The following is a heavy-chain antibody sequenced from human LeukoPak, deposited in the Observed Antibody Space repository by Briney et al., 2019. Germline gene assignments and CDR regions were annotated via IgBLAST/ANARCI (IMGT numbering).Heavy chain of an antibody. CDR1: GFTFSSYA. CDR3: AKAGYSSSWYSVFDY. CDR2: ISGSGGST. D-gene: IGHD6-13*01. J-gene: IGHJ4*02. Sequence: GGSLRLSCAASGFTFSSYAMSWVRQAPGKGLEWVSAISGSGGSTYYADPVKGRFTISRDNSKNTLYLQMNSLRAEDTAVYYCAKAGYSSSWYSVFDYWGQGTLVTVSS. V-gene: IGHV3-23*01.